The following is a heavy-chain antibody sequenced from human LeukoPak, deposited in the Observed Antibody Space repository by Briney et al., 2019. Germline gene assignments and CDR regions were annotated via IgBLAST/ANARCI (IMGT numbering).Heavy chain of an antibody. V-gene: IGHV3-7*01. D-gene: IGHD1-26*01. Sequence: PGGSLRLSCAASGFTFSNYWMSWVRQAPGKGLEWVANIKQDGSERYYVDSVKGRFTISRDNAKNSLYLQMNSLRAEDTAVYYCARYGRSYYLDNWGQGTLVTVSS. CDR1: GFTFSNYW. J-gene: IGHJ4*02. CDR3: ARYGRSYYLDN. CDR2: IKQDGSER.